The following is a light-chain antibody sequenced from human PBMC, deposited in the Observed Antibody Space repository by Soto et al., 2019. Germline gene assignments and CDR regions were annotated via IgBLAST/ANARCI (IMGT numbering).Light chain of an antibody. CDR1: QSISSW. Sequence: DIQMTQSPSTLSASVGDRVTITCRASQSISSWLAWYQQKPGKAPNLLIYDASSLESGVPSRFIGSGSGTEFTLTISSLQPVDIATYYCQQYSSYPWTFGQGTKVEVK. CDR2: DAS. CDR3: QQYSSYPWT. J-gene: IGKJ1*01. V-gene: IGKV1-5*01.